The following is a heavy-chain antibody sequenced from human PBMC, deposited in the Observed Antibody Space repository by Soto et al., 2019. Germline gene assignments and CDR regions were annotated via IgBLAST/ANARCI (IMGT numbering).Heavy chain of an antibody. CDR1: GGSFSGYY. J-gene: IGHJ4*02. CDR2: INHSGST. Sequence: PSETLSLTCAVYGGSFSGYYWSWIRQPPGKGLEWIGEINHSGSTNYNPSLKSRVTLSVDTPNNQFSQKLSSVTAADTAVYYCARLRRFGSTGYPGKYDYWGQGSLVTVSS. D-gene: IGHD3-9*01. CDR3: ARLRRFGSTGYPGKYDY. V-gene: IGHV4-34*01.